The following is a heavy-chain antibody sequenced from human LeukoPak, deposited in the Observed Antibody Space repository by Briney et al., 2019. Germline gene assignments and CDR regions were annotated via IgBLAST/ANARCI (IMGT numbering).Heavy chain of an antibody. Sequence: SETLSLTCTVSGGSISSSSYYWGWIRQPPGKGLEWIGSIYYSGRTYYNPSLKSRVTISVDTSKNQFSLKLSSVTAADTAVYYCARDMGATGYFDYWGQGTLVTVSS. V-gene: IGHV4-39*07. D-gene: IGHD1-26*01. CDR2: IYYSGRT. J-gene: IGHJ4*02. CDR1: GGSISSSSYY. CDR3: ARDMGATGYFDY.